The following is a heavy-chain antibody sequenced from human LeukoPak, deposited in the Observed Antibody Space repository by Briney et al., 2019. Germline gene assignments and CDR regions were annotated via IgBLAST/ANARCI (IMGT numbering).Heavy chain of an antibody. D-gene: IGHD4-17*01. Sequence: SETLSLTCAVYGGSFSGYYWSWIRQPPGKGLEGIGEINHSGSTNYNPSLKSRVTISVDTSKNQFSLKLSSVTAADTAVYYCARGREYGDYSGVYYYYGMDVWGQGTTVTVSS. V-gene: IGHV4-34*01. CDR3: ARGREYGDYSGVYYYYGMDV. J-gene: IGHJ6*02. CDR2: INHSGST. CDR1: GGSFSGYY.